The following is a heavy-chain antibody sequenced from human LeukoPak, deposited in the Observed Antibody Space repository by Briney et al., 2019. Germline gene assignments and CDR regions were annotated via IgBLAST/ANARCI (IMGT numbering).Heavy chain of an antibody. CDR3: ARDRDTAMGL. CDR1: GFTFSNYA. CDR2: ISYDGNDK. D-gene: IGHD5-18*01. Sequence: PGGSLRLSCAASGFTFSNYAMHWVSQAPGKGLEWVAIISYDGNDKYYTDSVKGRFTISRGKSKNTLYLQMNSLRAEDTAVYYCARDRDTAMGLWGQGTLVTVSS. V-gene: IGHV3-30-3*01. J-gene: IGHJ4*02.